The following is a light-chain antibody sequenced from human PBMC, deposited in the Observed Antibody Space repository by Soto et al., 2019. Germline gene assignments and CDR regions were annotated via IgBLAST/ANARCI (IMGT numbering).Light chain of an antibody. CDR3: SSYTSSSTRV. J-gene: IGLJ2*01. CDR2: DVS. CDR1: SSDVGGYNY. Sequence: QSVLTQPASASGSPGQSITISCTGTSSDVGGYNYVSWYQQHPGKAPKLMNYDVSNRPSGVSNRFSGYNSGNTASLTISGLQAEDEADYYCSSYTSSSTRVFGGGTKLTVL. V-gene: IGLV2-14*01.